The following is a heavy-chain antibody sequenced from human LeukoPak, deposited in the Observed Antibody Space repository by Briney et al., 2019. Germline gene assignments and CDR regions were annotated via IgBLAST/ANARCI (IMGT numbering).Heavy chain of an antibody. V-gene: IGHV1-69*04. J-gene: IGHJ4*02. CDR1: GDSFSNDA. Sequence: ASVKVSCKASGDSFSNDAISWVRQAPGQGYEWVGRIIPILGVTSYAQKFRGRVTITAHISTGTADMELSSLRSDDSAVYYCASQSSGWHIYYFDHWGQGTLVTVSS. CDR2: IIPILGVT. CDR3: ASQSSGWHIYYFDH. D-gene: IGHD6-25*01.